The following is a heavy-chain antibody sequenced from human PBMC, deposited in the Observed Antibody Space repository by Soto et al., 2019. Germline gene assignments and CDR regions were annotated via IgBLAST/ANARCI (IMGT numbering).Heavy chain of an antibody. Sequence: EAQLVESGGGLVQPGGSLRLSCAASEFTFSSYSMNWVRQAPGKGLEWISYISSSSSTIYYADSVRGRFTISRDNAKNLPEPAKDRPGDQDTAVYYCARDSPPGWHFDYWGQGTLVTVSS. CDR2: ISSSSSTI. D-gene: IGHD6-19*01. V-gene: IGHV3-48*02. CDR3: ARDSPPGWHFDY. CDR1: EFTFSSYS. J-gene: IGHJ4*02.